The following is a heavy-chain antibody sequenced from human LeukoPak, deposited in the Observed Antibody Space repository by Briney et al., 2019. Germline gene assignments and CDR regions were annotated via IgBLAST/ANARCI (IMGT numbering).Heavy chain of an antibody. V-gene: IGHV3-7*01. CDR3: ARFSPPLTYYYYYYYMDV. CDR2: IKQDGSEK. J-gene: IGHJ6*03. CDR1: GFTFSSYW. Sequence: GGSLRLSCAASGFTFSSYWLSWVRQAPGKGLEWVANIKQDGSEKYYVDSVKGRFTISRDNAKNSLYLQMNSLRAEDTAVYYWARFSPPLTYYYYYYYMDVWGKGTTVTVSS.